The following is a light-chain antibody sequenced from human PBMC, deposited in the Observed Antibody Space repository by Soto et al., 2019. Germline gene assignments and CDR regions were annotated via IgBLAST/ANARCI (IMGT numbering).Light chain of an antibody. V-gene: IGKV3-11*01. CDR2: ESS. CDR3: QQYDNWPWT. CDR1: QNVANY. Sequence: EIVLTHSPATLSLSPGERATLSCRASQNVANYLDWYQQKPGQAPRLLIYESSSRATGIPARFSDSGSGTDFTLTISSLQSEDFAVYYCQQYDNWPWTFGQGTKVDIK. J-gene: IGKJ1*01.